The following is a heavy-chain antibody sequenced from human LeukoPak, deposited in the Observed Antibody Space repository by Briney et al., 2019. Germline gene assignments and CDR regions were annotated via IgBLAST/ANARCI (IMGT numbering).Heavy chain of an antibody. CDR1: GGSISSYY. CDR2: IYTSGST. Sequence: SETLSLTCTVSGGSISSYYWSWLRQPAGKGLEWIGRIYTSGSTNYNPSLKSRVTMSVDTSKNQFSLKLSSVTAADTAAYYCARIYDFWSGYYYMDVWGKGTTVTVSS. CDR3: ARIYDFWSGYYYMDV. D-gene: IGHD3-3*01. J-gene: IGHJ6*03. V-gene: IGHV4-4*07.